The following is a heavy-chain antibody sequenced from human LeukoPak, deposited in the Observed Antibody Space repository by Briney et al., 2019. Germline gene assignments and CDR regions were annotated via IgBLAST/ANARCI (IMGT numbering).Heavy chain of an antibody. D-gene: IGHD5-18*01. CDR1: GGSFSGYY. Sequence: SETLSLTCAVYGGSFSGYYWSWIRQPPGKGLEWIGEINHSGSTNYNPSLKSRVTISVDTSKNQFSLKLSSVTAADTAVYYCARGRQLWFSLGCGLLDLWGRGTLVTVSS. J-gene: IGHJ2*01. V-gene: IGHV4-34*01. CDR2: INHSGST. CDR3: ARGRQLWFSLGCGLLDL.